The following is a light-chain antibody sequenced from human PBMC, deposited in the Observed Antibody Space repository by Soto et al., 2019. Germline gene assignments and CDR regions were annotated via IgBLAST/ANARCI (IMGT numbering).Light chain of an antibody. CDR1: SSDVGSYNL. CDR3: CSYAGTSTYV. J-gene: IGLJ1*01. Sequence: HSSVNPSPSGSESHGQAVAISCTGTSSDVGSYNLVSWYQQHPGKAPKLMIYEGSKRPSGVSNRFSGSKSGNTASLTISGLQAEYEADYYCCSYAGTSTYVFGPGTRSPS. CDR2: EGS. V-gene: IGLV2-23*01.